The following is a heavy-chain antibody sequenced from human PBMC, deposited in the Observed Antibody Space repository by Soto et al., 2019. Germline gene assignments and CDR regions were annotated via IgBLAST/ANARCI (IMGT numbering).Heavy chain of an antibody. V-gene: IGHV3-23*01. D-gene: IGHD4-17*01. Sequence: EVQLLESGGGLVQPGGSLRLSCAASGFTFSTYAMIWVRQAPGTGLGWVSVITGSGGSTYYAASVKGRFTISRDTSKNTLFLQMNSLRAEDTAVYYCAKDRYGDYGGIDYWGQGTMVTVCS. J-gene: IGHJ4*02. CDR1: GFTFSTYA. CDR2: ITGSGGST. CDR3: AKDRYGDYGGIDY.